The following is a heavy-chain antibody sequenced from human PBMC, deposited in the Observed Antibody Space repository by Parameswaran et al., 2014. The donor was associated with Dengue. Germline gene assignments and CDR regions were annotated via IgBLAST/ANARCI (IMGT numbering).Heavy chain of an antibody. D-gene: IGHD6-13*01. V-gene: IGHV3-49*02. CDR2: IRSKAYGGTT. CDR3: TRGIAATN. J-gene: IGHJ4*02. Sequence: WIRQPPGKRLEWVGFIRSKAYGGTTEYAASVKGRFTISRDDSKSIAYLQMNSLKTEDTAVYYCTRGIAATNWGQGTLVTVSS.